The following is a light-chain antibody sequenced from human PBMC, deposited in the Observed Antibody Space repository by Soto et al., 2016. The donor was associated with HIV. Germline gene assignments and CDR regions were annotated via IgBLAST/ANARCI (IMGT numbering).Light chain of an antibody. CDR2: AAS. CDR1: QGISDS. Sequence: DIQMTQSPSSLSASVGDRVTITCRASQGISDSLAWYQQKPGKAPKLLLYAASRLESGVPSRFSGSGSGTDYTLTISSLQPEDFATYYCQQYNTTPQNTFGQGTKLEIK. J-gene: IGKJ2*01. V-gene: IGKV1-NL1*01. CDR3: QQYNTTPQNT.